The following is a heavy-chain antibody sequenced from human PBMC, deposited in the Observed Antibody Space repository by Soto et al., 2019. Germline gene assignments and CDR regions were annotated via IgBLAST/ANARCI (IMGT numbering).Heavy chain of an antibody. CDR1: GFTFNSHW. CDR3: AREGPWPGKGMDV. J-gene: IGHJ6*02. CDR2: IQSDGTIT. V-gene: IGHV3-74*01. Sequence: EVQLVECGGGLVQSGGSLRRSCAASGFTFNSHWMHWVRQGPGEGLVWVSSIQSDGTITNYVGSVKGRFTISRDNAKNTLYLQMNSLRAEDTAVYYCAREGPWPGKGMDVWGQGTTVTVSS. D-gene: IGHD1-1*01.